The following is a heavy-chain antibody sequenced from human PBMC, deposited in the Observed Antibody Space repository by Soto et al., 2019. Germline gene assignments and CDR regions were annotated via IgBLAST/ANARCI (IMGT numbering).Heavy chain of an antibody. D-gene: IGHD6-6*01. CDR2: VSPSGSI. CDR3: ARGELRPRLAN. V-gene: IGHV4-34*01. CDR1: GGSFSGYF. Sequence: SETLSLTCAVSGGSFSGYFWSWIRQPPGKGLEWIGEVSPSGSINYSPSLRSRVTMLVDKSKNQVSLKLSSLTAADSGIYYCARGELRPRLANWGQGTLVTVSS. J-gene: IGHJ4*02.